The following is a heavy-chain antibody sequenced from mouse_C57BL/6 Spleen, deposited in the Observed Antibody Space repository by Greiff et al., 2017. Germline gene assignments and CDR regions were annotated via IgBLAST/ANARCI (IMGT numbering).Heavy chain of an antibody. CDR1: GYTFTSYW. Sequence: QVQLKQPGTELVKPGASVKLSCKASGYTFTSYWMHWVKQRPGQGLEWIGNINPSNGGTNYNEKFKSKATLTVVKSSSTAYMQLSSLTSEDSAVYDCARGTTVDYFDYWGQGTTLTVSS. D-gene: IGHD1-1*01. V-gene: IGHV1-53*01. CDR3: ARGTTVDYFDY. CDR2: INPSNGGT. J-gene: IGHJ2*01.